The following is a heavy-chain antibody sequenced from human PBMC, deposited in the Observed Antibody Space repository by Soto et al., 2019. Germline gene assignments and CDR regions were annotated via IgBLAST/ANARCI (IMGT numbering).Heavy chain of an antibody. Sequence: ETLSLTCAVSGGSISSSNWWSWVRQPPGKGLEWIGEIYHSGSTNYNPSLKSRVTISVDKSKNQFSLKLSSVTAADTAVYYCARATLPRYCSSTSCQRRFNWFDPWGQGTLVTVSS. J-gene: IGHJ5*02. CDR2: IYHSGST. CDR1: GGSISSSNW. V-gene: IGHV4-4*02. CDR3: ARATLPRYCSSTSCQRRFNWFDP. D-gene: IGHD2-2*01.